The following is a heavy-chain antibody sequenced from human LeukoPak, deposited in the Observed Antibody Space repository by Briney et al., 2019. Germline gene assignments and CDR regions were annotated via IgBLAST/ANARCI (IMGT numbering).Heavy chain of an antibody. CDR1: GYTFTNYY. D-gene: IGHD3-16*02. CDR3: ARKQLGDLSGLYYYGLDV. V-gene: IGHV1-46*01. J-gene: IGHJ6*02. Sequence: GPVKVSCKASGYTFTNYYIHWVRQAPGQGLEWMGIINPSGVSTSYAQKFQGRVTMTRDTSTRTVYMELSSLRSEDTAVFYCARKQLGDLSGLYYYGLDVWGQGTTVTVSS. CDR2: INPSGVST.